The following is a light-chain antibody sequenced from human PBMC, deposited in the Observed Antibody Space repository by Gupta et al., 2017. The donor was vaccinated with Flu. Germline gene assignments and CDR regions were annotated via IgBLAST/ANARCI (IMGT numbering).Light chain of an antibody. CDR1: SSEVCGYDD. V-gene: IGLV2-14*01. CDR2: EVS. CDR3: SSYSSSDIPC. Sequence: QSALTQPAHVSGSPGQSLTISCSGTSSEVCGYDDVSWYQHHPGRAPKLIIVEVSNRASGVFTRFPASTPGTPASLTISGLQSGDEADYYCSSYSSSDIPCFGGGPRLTVL. J-gene: IGLJ2*01.